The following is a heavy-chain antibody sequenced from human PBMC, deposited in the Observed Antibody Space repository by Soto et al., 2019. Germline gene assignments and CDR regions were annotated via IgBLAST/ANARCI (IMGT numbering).Heavy chain of an antibody. CDR1: GYTFTSYA. V-gene: IGHV1-3*01. Sequence: ASVKVSCKASGYTFTSYAMHWVRQAPGQRLEWMGWINAGNGNTKYSQKFQGRVTITREKSASTAYMELSSLRSEVTFVYFCASIIVVVTALDYWGQGTLVTVSS. D-gene: IGHD2-21*02. CDR3: ASIIVVVTALDY. J-gene: IGHJ4*01. CDR2: INAGNGNT.